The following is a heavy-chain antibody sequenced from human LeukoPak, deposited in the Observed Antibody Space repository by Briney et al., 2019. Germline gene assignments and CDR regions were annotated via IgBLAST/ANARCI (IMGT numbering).Heavy chain of an antibody. J-gene: IGHJ4*02. D-gene: IGHD3/OR15-3a*01. Sequence: PSETLSLTCTVSGYSISSGYHWGWVRQPPGKGLQWIGSIFRSWTTYYSPTLRRRLSMSLDTSKNQFSLKLTSVTATDTAVYYCVRGRGGLGIYQFEFWGQGALVIVPS. CDR3: VRGRGGLGIYQFEF. CDR1: GYSISSGYH. V-gene: IGHV4-38-2*02. CDR2: IFRSWTT.